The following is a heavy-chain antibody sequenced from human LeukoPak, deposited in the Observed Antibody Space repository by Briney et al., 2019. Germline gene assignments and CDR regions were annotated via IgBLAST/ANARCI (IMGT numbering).Heavy chain of an antibody. J-gene: IGHJ6*03. CDR3: ARENSGYYYYMDV. D-gene: IGHD2-15*01. CDR1: GFTFSSYG. V-gene: IGHV3-30*03. Sequence: PGGSLRLSCAASGFTFSSYGMHWVRQAPGKGLEWVAVISYDVGKKYYADSVKGRFTISRDNSKNTLYLQMNSLRAEDTAVYYCARENSGYYYYMDVWGKGTTVTVSS. CDR2: ISYDVGKK.